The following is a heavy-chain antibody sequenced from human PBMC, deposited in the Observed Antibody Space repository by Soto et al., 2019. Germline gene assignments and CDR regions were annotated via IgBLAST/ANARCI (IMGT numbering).Heavy chain of an antibody. D-gene: IGHD4-17*01. CDR2: IYWDDDK. J-gene: IGHJ1*01. CDR1: GFSLSTSGVG. CDR3: AHPYGGTEGEYFQH. Sequence: QITLKESGPTLVKPTQTLTLTCTFSGFSLSTSGVGVGWIRQPPGKALEWLALIYWDDDKRYSPSLKSRLTITKDPSKNQVVLTMTNMDPVDTATYYCAHPYGGTEGEYFQHWGQGTLVTVSS. V-gene: IGHV2-5*02.